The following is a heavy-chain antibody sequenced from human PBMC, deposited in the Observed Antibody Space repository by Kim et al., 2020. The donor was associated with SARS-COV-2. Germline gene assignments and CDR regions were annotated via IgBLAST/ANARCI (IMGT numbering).Heavy chain of an antibody. V-gene: IGHV3-30*01. J-gene: IGHJ4*02. CDR3: ASIAVDSTPPVDFDY. D-gene: IGHD2-2*01. Sequence: AVNGRFTVSRDNSKNTLYLQMNGLRAEDTAVYYCASIAVDSTPPVDFDYWGQGTLVTVSS.